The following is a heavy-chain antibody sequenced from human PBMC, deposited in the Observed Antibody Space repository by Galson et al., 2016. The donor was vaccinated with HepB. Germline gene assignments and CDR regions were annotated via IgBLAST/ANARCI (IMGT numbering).Heavy chain of an antibody. CDR3: ARDNWGSIDY. Sequence: SLRLSCAASGFAFSAFGMHWVRQAPGKGLVEVSQFHVDGTTTIYADSVKGRFTIPRDSAKNMLYLQMNSLTAEDTGVYYCARDNWGSIDYWGQGILVTVSS. CDR2: FHVDGTTT. CDR1: GFAFSAFG. J-gene: IGHJ4*02. D-gene: IGHD7-27*01. V-gene: IGHV3-74*01.